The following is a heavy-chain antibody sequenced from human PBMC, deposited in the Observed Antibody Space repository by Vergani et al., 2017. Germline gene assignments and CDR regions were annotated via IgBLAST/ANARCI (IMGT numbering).Heavy chain of an antibody. D-gene: IGHD3-9*01. CDR2: IYYSGST. J-gene: IGHJ5*02. CDR1: GRSISSSSYY. Sequence: QLQLQESGPGLVKPSETLSLTCTVSGRSISSSSYYWGWIRQPPGKGLEWIGSIYYSGSTYYNPSLKSRVTISVDTSKNQFSLKLSSVTAADTAVYYCARHPVLRYFDWPGWFDPWGQGTLVTVSS. CDR3: ARHPVLRYFDWPGWFDP. V-gene: IGHV4-39*01.